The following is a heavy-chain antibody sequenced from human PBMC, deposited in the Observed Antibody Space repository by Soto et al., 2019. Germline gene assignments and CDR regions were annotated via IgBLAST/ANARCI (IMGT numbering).Heavy chain of an antibody. D-gene: IGHD5-12*01. V-gene: IGHV3-7*05. CDR1: GFTFSGYW. Sequence: EVQLVESGGGLVQPGGSLRLSCAASGFTFSGYWMSWVRQAPGKGLEWVANIKHDGSEKYYVDSVKGRFTIPRDNAKNSLYLQMDSLRAEDTAVYHCARDDLLRGYTAYGPNWGQGTLVTVSS. J-gene: IGHJ4*02. CDR3: ARDDLLRGYTAYGPN. CDR2: IKHDGSEK.